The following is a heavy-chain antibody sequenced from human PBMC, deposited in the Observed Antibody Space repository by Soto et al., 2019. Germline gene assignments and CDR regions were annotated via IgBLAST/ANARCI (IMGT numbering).Heavy chain of an antibody. J-gene: IGHJ6*02. CDR3: ARERSEDYYYGMDV. CDR2: IWYDGSNK. CDR1: GFTFGSYG. D-gene: IGHD6-19*01. V-gene: IGHV3-33*01. Sequence: LRLSCAASGFTFGSYGMHWVRQAPGKGLEWVAVIWYDGSNKYYADSVKGRFTISRDNSKNTLYLQMNSLRAEDTAVYYCARERSEDYYYGMDVWGQGTTVTVSS.